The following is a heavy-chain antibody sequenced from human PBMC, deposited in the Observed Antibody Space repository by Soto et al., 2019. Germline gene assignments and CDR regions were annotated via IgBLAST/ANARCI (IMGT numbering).Heavy chain of an antibody. CDR3: ARVPLWVRSGSYGRYYGMDV. D-gene: IGHD3-10*01. CDR1: GGSFSGYY. J-gene: IGHJ6*02. V-gene: IGHV4-34*01. Sequence: QVQLQQWGAGLLKPSETLSLTCAVYGGSFSGYYWSWIRQPPGKGLEWIGEINHSGSTNYNPSLKSRVTISVDTSKNQFSLKLSSVTAADTAVYYCARVPLWVRSGSYGRYYGMDVWGQGTTVTVSS. CDR2: INHSGST.